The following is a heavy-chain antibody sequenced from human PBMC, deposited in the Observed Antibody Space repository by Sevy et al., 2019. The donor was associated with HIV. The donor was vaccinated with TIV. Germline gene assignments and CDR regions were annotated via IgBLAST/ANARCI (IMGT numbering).Heavy chain of an antibody. CDR2: IFSDANIK. CDR1: GFTFSNYG. D-gene: IGHD1-26*01. J-gene: IGHJ2*01. CDR3: ARESGSNWYFDL. V-gene: IGHV3-33*01. Sequence: GSLRLSCAASGFTFSNYGMHWVRQAPGKGLEWVGAIFSDANIKYYVDSVKGRFAISRDNSKNTVYLQMNSLRAEDTAVYSCARESGSNWYFDLWGRGTPVTVSS.